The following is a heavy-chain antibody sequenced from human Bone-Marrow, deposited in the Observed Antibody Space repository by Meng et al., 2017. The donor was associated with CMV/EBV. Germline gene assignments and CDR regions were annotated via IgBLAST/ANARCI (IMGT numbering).Heavy chain of an antibody. J-gene: IGHJ4*01. Sequence: GFTFSGHAMHWVRQAPGKGLGWVADLSSDGTSEYYADSVKDRFTISRDNSKNTLYLHMNSLRAEDTAVYYCARSYCSGATCFHIDYWGHGTLVTVSS. CDR3: ARSYCSGATCFHIDY. CDR2: LSSDGTSE. CDR1: GFTFSGHA. D-gene: IGHD2-15*01. V-gene: IGHV3-30-3*01.